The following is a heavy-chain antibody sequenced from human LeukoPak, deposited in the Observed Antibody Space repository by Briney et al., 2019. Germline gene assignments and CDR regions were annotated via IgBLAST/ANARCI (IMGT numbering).Heavy chain of an antibody. CDR2: IYYNGIS. Sequence: SETLSLTCTVSGGSISGYYWSWIRQPPGKGLEWIAYIYYNGISNYNPSLKSRVIISVDSSKNQFSLKLTSVTAADTAVYYCARVQLASEYYFGYWGQGTLVTVSS. D-gene: IGHD5-24*01. V-gene: IGHV4-59*01. CDR3: ARVQLASEYYFGY. J-gene: IGHJ4*02. CDR1: GGSISGYY.